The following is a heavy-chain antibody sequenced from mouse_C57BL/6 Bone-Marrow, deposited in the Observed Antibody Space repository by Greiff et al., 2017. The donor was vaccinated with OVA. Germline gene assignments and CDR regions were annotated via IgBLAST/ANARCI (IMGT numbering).Heavy chain of an antibody. D-gene: IGHD1-1*01. V-gene: IGHV1-55*01. CDR2: IYPGRGST. CDR1: GYTFTSYW. J-gene: IGHJ2*01. CDR3: SRESIYYYGSIYY. Sequence: VQLQQPGAELVKPGASVKMSCKASGYTFTSYWITWVKQRPGQGLEWIGDIYPGRGSTNYNEKFKSKATLTVDTSSSTAYMQLSSLTSEDSAVYYCSRESIYYYGSIYYWGQGTTLTVSS.